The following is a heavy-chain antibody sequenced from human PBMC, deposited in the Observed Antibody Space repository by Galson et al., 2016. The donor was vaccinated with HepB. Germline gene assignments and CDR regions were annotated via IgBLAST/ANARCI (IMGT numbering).Heavy chain of an antibody. CDR1: GFKFDDYA. Sequence: SLRLSCAASGFKFDDYALHWVRQGPGKGLEWVAGLSWNSGAKGYADSVKGRFTISRDNAKKSLYLQMNSLRAEDTALYYCAKDAAKGTSYYFYGMDVWGQGTTVSVSS. D-gene: IGHD1-1*01. J-gene: IGHJ6*02. CDR3: AKDAAKGTSYYFYGMDV. V-gene: IGHV3-9*01. CDR2: LSWNSGAK.